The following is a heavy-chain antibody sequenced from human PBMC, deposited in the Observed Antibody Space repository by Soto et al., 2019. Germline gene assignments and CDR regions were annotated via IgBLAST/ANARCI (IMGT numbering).Heavy chain of an antibody. Sequence: GESLKISCKGSGYSFTIYWIGWVRQMPGKGLEWMGIIYPGDSDTRYSPSFQGQVTISADKSISTAYLQWSSLKASDTAMYYCARVMDYYDSSGPTKDNWFDPWGQGTLVTVSS. CDR2: IYPGDSDT. J-gene: IGHJ5*02. CDR1: GYSFTIYW. V-gene: IGHV5-51*01. CDR3: ARVMDYYDSSGPTKDNWFDP. D-gene: IGHD3-22*01.